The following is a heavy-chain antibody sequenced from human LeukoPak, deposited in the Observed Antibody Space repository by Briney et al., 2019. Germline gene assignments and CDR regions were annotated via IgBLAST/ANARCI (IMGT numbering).Heavy chain of an antibody. J-gene: IGHJ4*02. CDR3: AREHYDYVWGNHRYIDY. CDR2: RNPNSGDA. Sequence: ASVNVSFKPSGYTFTNYDINWVRQAPGQGLEGIGWRNPNSGDAGYTQKFQGRVTMTRNTSISTAHMELSSLRSEDTAVYYCAREHYDYVWGNHRYIDYWGQGTLVTVSS. D-gene: IGHD3-16*02. V-gene: IGHV1-8*01. CDR1: GYTFTNYD.